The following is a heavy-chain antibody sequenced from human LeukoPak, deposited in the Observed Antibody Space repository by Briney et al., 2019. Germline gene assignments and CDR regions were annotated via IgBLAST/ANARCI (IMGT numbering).Heavy chain of an antibody. J-gene: IGHJ6*03. CDR1: GFTFSSYT. CDR2: IGTSSTPI. V-gene: IGHV3-48*01. Sequence: GGSLRLSCAASGFTFSSYTMNWVRQPLGKGLGWVSNIGTSSTPIYYTDSVKGRFTISRDNAKNSLYLKMNSLRADDTAVYYCARFAAGGSYYYYMDVWGKGTTVTVSS. CDR3: ARFAAGGSYYYYMDV. D-gene: IGHD6-25*01.